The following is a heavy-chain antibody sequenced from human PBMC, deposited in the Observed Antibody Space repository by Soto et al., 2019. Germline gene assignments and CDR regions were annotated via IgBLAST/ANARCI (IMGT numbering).Heavy chain of an antibody. CDR2: INAGNGNT. CDR3: ARVRDGGNLGISYYFDY. Sequence: QVQLVQSGAEVKKPGASVKVSCKASGYTFTSYAMHWVRQAPGQRLEWMGWINAGNGNTKYSQKFQGRVTITRDTSASTANMELSSLRSEDTAVYYCARVRDGGNLGISYYFDYWGQGTLVTVSS. CDR1: GYTFTSYA. J-gene: IGHJ4*02. D-gene: IGHD2-21*01. V-gene: IGHV1-3*01.